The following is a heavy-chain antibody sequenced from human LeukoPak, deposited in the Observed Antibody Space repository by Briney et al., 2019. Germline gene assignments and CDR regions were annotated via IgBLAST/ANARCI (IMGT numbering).Heavy chain of an antibody. J-gene: IGHJ6*02. V-gene: IGHV3-23*01. CDR2: ISGSGGST. Sequence: GGSLRLSCAASGFTFSSYGMSWVCQAPGKGLEWVSAISGSGGSTYYADSVKGRFTISRDNSKNTLYLQMNSLRAEDTAVYYCAKYGLGSGIQVWGDFGMDVWGQGTTVTVSS. CDR1: GFTFSSYG. D-gene: IGHD5-18*01. CDR3: AKYGLGSGIQVWGDFGMDV.